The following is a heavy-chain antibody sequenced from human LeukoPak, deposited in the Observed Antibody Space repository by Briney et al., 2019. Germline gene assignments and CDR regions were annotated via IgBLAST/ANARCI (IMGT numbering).Heavy chain of an antibody. D-gene: IGHD1-1*01. CDR2: IYHSGST. Sequence: PSQTLSLTCAVSGGSISSGGYSWSWIRHPPGKGLEWIGYIYHSGSTYYNPSLKSRVTISVDRSKNQFSLKLSSVTAADTAVYYCARDRELGYWGQGTLVTVSS. CDR3: ARDRELGY. J-gene: IGHJ4*02. V-gene: IGHV4-30-2*01. CDR1: GGSISSGGYS.